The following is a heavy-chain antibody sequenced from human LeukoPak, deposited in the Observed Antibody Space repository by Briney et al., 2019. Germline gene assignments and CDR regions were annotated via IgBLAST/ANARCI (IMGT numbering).Heavy chain of an antibody. D-gene: IGHD3-22*01. Sequence: DTVNVSCKASGDTFTSYDINWVRQATGQGLEWMGWMYPNSGNTGYAQKFQRRVTMTRNTAMCTAYMELSSLRSEDTAVYYCSSLIYDSSGRDWYFDLWGRGTLVTVSS. J-gene: IGHJ2*01. CDR3: SSLIYDSSGRDWYFDL. V-gene: IGHV1-8*01. CDR2: MYPNSGNT. CDR1: GDTFTSYD.